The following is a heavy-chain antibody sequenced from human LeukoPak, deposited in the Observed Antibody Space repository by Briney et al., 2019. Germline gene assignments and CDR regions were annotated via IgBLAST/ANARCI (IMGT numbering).Heavy chain of an antibody. CDR3: ATDRAQGYFGS. V-gene: IGHV3-15*01. CDR1: GFTFSYVW. J-gene: IGHJ4*02. Sequence: GGSLRLPCAASGFTFSYVWMSWVRQAPGKGLEWVGRVKSKDVGATTDYAAPVKGRFTISRDDSKNSLYLQMDSLKTEDTAVYYCATDRAQGYFGSWGQGTLVTVSS. D-gene: IGHD2/OR15-2a*01. CDR2: VKSKDVGATT.